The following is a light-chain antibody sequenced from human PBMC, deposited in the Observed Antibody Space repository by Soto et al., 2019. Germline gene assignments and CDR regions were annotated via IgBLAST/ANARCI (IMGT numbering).Light chain of an antibody. CDR2: GAS. J-gene: IGKJ2*01. V-gene: IGKV3-20*01. Sequence: EIVLTQSSGTLSLSPGETATLSCRASQSVRSSYLAWYQQKRGQAPRLLIYGASIRATGIPDKFRGSGSGADFCLNISRLEPEDFAVYYCQQYGSSPPVYTFGQGTKLEI. CDR1: QSVRSSY. CDR3: QQYGSSPPVYT.